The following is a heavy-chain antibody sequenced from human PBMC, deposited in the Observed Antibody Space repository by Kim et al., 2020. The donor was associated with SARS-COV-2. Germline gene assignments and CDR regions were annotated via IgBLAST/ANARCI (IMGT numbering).Heavy chain of an antibody. CDR1: GFTFSSYG. CDR3: ARANLYSSGWYLPFDP. J-gene: IGHJ5*02. CDR2: IWYDGSNK. D-gene: IGHD6-19*01. V-gene: IGHV3-33*01. Sequence: GGSLRLSCAASGFTFSSYGMHWVRQAPGKGLEWVAVIWYDGSNKYYADSVKGRFTISRDNSKNTLYLQMNSLRAEDTAVYYCARANLYSSGWYLPFDPWGQGTLVTVSS.